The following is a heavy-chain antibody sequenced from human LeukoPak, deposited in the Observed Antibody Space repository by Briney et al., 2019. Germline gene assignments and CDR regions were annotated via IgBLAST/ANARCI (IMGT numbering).Heavy chain of an antibody. CDR3: ASLTGAFDI. D-gene: IGHD1-14*01. J-gene: IGHJ3*02. V-gene: IGHV4-61*10. Sequence: PSETLSLTCTVSGGSISSGSYYWSWIRQPAGKGLEWIGEINHSGSTNYNPSLKSRVTISVDTSKNQFSLKLSSVTAADTAVYYCASLTGAFDIWGQGTMVTVSS. CDR2: INHSGST. CDR1: GGSISSGSYY.